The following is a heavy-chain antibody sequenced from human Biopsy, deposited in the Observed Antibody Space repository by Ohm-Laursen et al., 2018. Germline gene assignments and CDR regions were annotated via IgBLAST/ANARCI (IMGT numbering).Heavy chain of an antibody. CDR1: GDSINSSY. CDR3: ARRGSGGRSFDY. J-gene: IGHJ4*02. V-gene: IGHV4-59*08. D-gene: IGHD2-15*01. CDR2: ISNSGNT. Sequence: SDTLSLTCTVSGDSINSSYWSWIRQPPGKGLKWIGFISNSGNTNYNPSLKSRVTISVDTSKNQISLKLGSVTVADTAVFCCARRGSGGRSFDYWGQGSLVTVSS.